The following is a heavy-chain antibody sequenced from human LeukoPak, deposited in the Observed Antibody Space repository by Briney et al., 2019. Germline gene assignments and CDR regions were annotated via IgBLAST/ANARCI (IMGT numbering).Heavy chain of an antibody. J-gene: IGHJ4*02. Sequence: GASVKVSCKASGYTFTSYGISWVRQAPGQGLEWMGWINAGNGNTKYSQKFQGRVTITRDTSASTAYMELSSLRSEDTAVYYCARDHQERYCSGGSCYLSGGPVFVYFDYWGQGTLVTVSS. CDR1: GYTFTSYG. D-gene: IGHD2-15*01. CDR2: INAGNGNT. V-gene: IGHV1-3*01. CDR3: ARDHQERYCSGGSCYLSGGPVFVYFDY.